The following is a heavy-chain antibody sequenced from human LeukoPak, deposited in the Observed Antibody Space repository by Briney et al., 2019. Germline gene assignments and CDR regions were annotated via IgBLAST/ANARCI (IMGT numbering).Heavy chain of an antibody. V-gene: IGHV3-23*01. CDR1: GFTFSSYA. J-gene: IGHJ6*03. CDR3: ARDKATRGNSGYDRTYYYMDV. Sequence: GGSLRLSCAASGFTFSSYAMSWVRQAPGKGLEWVSAISGSGGSTYYADSVKGRFTISRDNPKDTLYMQMNSLRAEDTAVYYCARDKATRGNSGYDRTYYYMDVWGKGTTVTVSS. CDR2: ISGSGGST. D-gene: IGHD5-12*01.